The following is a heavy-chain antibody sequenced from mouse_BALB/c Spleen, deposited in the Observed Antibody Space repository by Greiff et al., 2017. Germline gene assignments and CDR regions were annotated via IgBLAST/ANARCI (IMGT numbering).Heavy chain of an antibody. CDR2: INPYNDGT. J-gene: IGHJ3*01. D-gene: IGHD2-2*01. Sequence: VQLQQSGPELVKPGASVKMSCKASGYTFTSYVMHWVKQKPGQGLEWIGYINPYNDGTKYNEKFKGKATLTSDKSSSTAYMELSSLTSEDSAVYCCARDGGYDGAWFAYWGQGTLVTVSA. CDR1: GYTFTSYV. CDR3: ARDGGYDGAWFAY. V-gene: IGHV1-14*01.